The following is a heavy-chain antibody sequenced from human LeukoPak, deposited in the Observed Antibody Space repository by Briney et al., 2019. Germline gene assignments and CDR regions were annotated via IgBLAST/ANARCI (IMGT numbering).Heavy chain of an antibody. CDR1: GGTFISYA. J-gene: IGHJ4*02. D-gene: IGHD2-8*01. CDR2: IIPIFGTA. Sequence: ASVKVSCKASGGTFISYAISWVRQAPGLGLEWMGGIIPIFGTANYVQKFQGRVTITADESTSTAYMELSSLRSEDTAVYYCARLSDCTNGVCYQFDYWGQGTLVTVSS. CDR3: ARLSDCTNGVCYQFDY. V-gene: IGHV1-69*13.